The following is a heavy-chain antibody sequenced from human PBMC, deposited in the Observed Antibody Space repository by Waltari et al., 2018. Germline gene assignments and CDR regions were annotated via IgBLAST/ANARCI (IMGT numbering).Heavy chain of an antibody. CDR3: AMLTGAYPFDY. V-gene: IGHV3-23*01. CDR1: GFSFSKYA. J-gene: IGHJ4*02. Sequence: EVRMLESGGGLVQPGGSLRLSCVASGFSFSKYAMRWVRQAPGKGLEWVSSISESGDITHYEDSVKGRFTISRDNSKNRLYMQMNSLRVEDTATYYCAMLTGAYPFDYWGQETLVTVSS. CDR2: ISESGDIT. D-gene: IGHD7-27*01.